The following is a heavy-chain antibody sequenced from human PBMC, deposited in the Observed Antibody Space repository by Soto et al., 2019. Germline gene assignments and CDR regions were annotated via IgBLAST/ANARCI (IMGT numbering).Heavy chain of an antibody. Sequence: ASVKVSCKASGYTFTGYYMHWVRQAPGQGLEWMGWINPNSGGTNYAQKFQGWVTMTRDTSISTAYMELSRLRSDDTAVYYCARGLAGGPNYYYYRDVWGKGTTVTVSS. CDR3: ARGLAGGPNYYYYRDV. V-gene: IGHV1-2*04. CDR2: INPNSGGT. D-gene: IGHD3-10*01. J-gene: IGHJ6*03. CDR1: GYTFTGYY.